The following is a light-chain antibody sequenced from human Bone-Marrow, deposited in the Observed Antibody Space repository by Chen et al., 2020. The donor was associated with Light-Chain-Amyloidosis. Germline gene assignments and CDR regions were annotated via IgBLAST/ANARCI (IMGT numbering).Light chain of an antibody. V-gene: IGLV2-23*02. CDR2: NIS. Sequence: QSALTQPASVSGSPGQSITISCTGTTSDIGTYDFVSWYQQFPDRAPKLIIFNISVRSSGTSRRFSGSRSGNTASLTISGLQPDDEGVYFCASYAKGNLVVFGGGSTLTV. CDR1: TSDIGTYDF. J-gene: IGLJ2*01. CDR3: ASYAKGNLVV.